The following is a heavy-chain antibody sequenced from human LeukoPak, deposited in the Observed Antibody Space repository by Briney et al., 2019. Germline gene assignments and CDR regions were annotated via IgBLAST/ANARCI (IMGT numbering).Heavy chain of an antibody. Sequence: ASVKVSCKASGYTFTSYYMHWVRQAPGQGLEWMGIINPSGGSTSYPQKFQGRVTMTRDTSTSTVYMELSSLRSEDTAVYYCARDREGIAAAGTRYNWFDPWGQGTLVTVSS. D-gene: IGHD6-13*01. CDR3: ARDREGIAAAGTRYNWFDP. J-gene: IGHJ5*02. CDR1: GYTFTSYY. CDR2: INPSGGST. V-gene: IGHV1-46*01.